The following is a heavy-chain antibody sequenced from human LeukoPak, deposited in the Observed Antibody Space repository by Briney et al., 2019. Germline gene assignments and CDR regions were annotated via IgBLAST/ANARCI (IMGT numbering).Heavy chain of an antibody. Sequence: GGSLRLSRAASGFTFSSYAMSWVRQAPGKGLEWVSAISGSGGSTYYADSVKGRFTISRDNSKNTLYLQMNSRRAEDTAVYYCAKSEASGFDYWGQGTLVTVSS. CDR1: GFTFSSYA. J-gene: IGHJ4*02. D-gene: IGHD1-26*01. V-gene: IGHV3-23*01. CDR2: ISGSGGST. CDR3: AKSEASGFDY.